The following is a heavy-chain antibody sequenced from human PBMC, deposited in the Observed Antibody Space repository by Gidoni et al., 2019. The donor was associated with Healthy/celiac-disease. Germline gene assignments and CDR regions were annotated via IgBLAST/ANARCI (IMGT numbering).Heavy chain of an antibody. V-gene: IGHV1-69*01. CDR2: IIPILGTA. CDR1: GGTFSSYA. J-gene: IGHJ6*02. Sequence: QVQLVQSGAEVKKPGSSVKVSCKASGGTFSSYAISWVRQAPGQGLEWMGGIIPILGTANYAQKFQGRVTITADESTSTAYMELSSLRSEDTAVYYCARAKNDQYHYYGSGSYSLGYGMDVWGQGTTVTVSS. D-gene: IGHD3-10*01. CDR3: ARAKNDQYHYYGSGSYSLGYGMDV.